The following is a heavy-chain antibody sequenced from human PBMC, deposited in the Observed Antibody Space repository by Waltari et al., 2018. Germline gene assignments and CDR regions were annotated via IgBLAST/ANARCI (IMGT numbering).Heavy chain of an antibody. D-gene: IGHD5-12*01. CDR2: INHSGST. Sequence: QVQLQQWGAGLLKPSETLSLTCAVYGGSFSGYYWSWLRQPPGKGLEWIGEINHSGSTNYNPSLKSRVTISVDTSKNQFSLKLSSVTAADTAVYYCARGLIWAATMTYYYYYYMDVWGKGTTVTVSS. J-gene: IGHJ6*03. CDR1: GGSFSGYY. CDR3: ARGLIWAATMTYYYYYYMDV. V-gene: IGHV4-34*01.